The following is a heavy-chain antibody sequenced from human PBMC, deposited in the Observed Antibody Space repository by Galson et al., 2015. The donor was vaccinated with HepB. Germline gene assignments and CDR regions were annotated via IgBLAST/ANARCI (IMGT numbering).Heavy chain of an antibody. D-gene: IGHD1-26*01. CDR2: ISAYNGNT. J-gene: IGHJ4*02. V-gene: IGHV1-18*01. CDR1: GYTFTSYG. CDR3: ARDLVVGADWGEEVDY. Sequence: SVKVSCKASGYTFTSYGISWVRQAPGQGLEWMGWISAYNGNTNYAQKLQGRVTMTTDTSTSTAYMELRSLRSDDAAVYYCARDLVVGADWGEEVDYWGQGTLVTVSS.